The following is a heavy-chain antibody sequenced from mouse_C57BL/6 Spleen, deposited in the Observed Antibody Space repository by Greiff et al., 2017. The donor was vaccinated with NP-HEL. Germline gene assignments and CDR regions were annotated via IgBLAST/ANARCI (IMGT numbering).Heavy chain of an antibody. CDR3: ARLLDSSGPGDY. CDR2: ISSGGSYT. Sequence: EVKLMESGGDLVKPGGSLKLSCAASGFTFSSYGMSWVRQTPDKRLEWVATISSGGSYTYYPDSVKGRFTISRDNAKNTLYLQMSSLKSEDTAMYYCARLLDSSGPGDYWGQGTSVTVSS. J-gene: IGHJ4*01. CDR1: GFTFSSYG. V-gene: IGHV5-6*01. D-gene: IGHD3-2*02.